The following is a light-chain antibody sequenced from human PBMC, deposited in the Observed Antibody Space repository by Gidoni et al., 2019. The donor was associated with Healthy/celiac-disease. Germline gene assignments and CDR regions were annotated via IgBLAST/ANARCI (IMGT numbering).Light chain of an antibody. V-gene: IGLV2-14*01. CDR2: EVS. Sequence: QSALTQPASVSGSPGQSITISCTGTSSDVGGYNYVSSSQQHPGKAPKLMIYEVSNRPSGVSNRFSGSKSGNTASLTISGLQAEDEADYYCSSYTSSSTLGVFGGGTKLTVL. CDR3: SSYTSSSTLGV. CDR1: SSDVGGYNY. J-gene: IGLJ2*01.